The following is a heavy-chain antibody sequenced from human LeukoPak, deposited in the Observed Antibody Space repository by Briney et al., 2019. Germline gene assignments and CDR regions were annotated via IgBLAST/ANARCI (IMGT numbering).Heavy chain of an antibody. V-gene: IGHV3-48*03. J-gene: IGHJ4*02. CDR2: ISSSGSTI. Sequence: GGSLRLSCAASGFTFSSYEMNWVRQAPGKGLEWVSYISSSGSTIYYADSVKGRFTISRDNAKNSLYLQMNSLRAEDTAVYYCARDSVRGRLKRWGQGTLVTVSS. CDR3: ARDSVRGRLKR. CDR1: GFTFSSYE. D-gene: IGHD1-1*01.